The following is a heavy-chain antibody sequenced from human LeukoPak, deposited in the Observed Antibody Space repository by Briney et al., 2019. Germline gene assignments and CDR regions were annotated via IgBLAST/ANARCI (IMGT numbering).Heavy chain of an antibody. CDR2: IKQDGSKK. CDR3: TRVGYIDEGIDY. V-gene: IGHV3-7*04. CDR1: GFPFSSYW. D-gene: IGHD5-24*01. Sequence: GRTLRLSCVASGFPFSSYWMTWVRQAPGKGLEWVANIKQDGSKKSYVDSVKGRFTISRDNAKNSLYLQMNSLRAEDTAIYYCTRVGYIDEGIDYWGQGTLVTVSS. J-gene: IGHJ4*02.